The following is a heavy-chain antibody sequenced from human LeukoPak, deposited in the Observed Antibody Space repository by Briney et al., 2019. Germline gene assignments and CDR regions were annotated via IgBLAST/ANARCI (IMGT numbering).Heavy chain of an antibody. CDR1: GGSISSHY. CDR3: ARHSAHASTNDAFDI. D-gene: IGHD2-2*01. V-gene: IGHV4-59*11. J-gene: IGHJ3*02. CDR2: MYHSGST. Sequence: NPSETLSLTCTVSGGSISSHYWSWIRQPPGMGLEWIGYMYHSGSTNYNPSLKSRVTISVDTSKNQFSLKLSSVTAADTAVYYCARHSAHASTNDAFDIWGQGTMVTVSS.